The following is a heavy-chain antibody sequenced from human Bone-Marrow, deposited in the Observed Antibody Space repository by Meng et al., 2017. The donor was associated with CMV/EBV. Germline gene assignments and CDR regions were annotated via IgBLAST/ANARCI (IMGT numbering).Heavy chain of an antibody. V-gene: IGHV1-2*02. J-gene: IGHJ6*02. CDR2: INPNSGGT. CDR3: ASGLGYIVVVPAAGYGMDV. Sequence: ASVKVSCKASGYTFTSYGISWVRQAPGQGLEWMGWINPNSGGTNYAQKFQGRVTMTRDTSISTAYMELSRLRSDDTAVYYCASGLGYIVVVPAAGYGMDVWGQGTTVTVSS. CDR1: GYTFTSYG. D-gene: IGHD2-2*01.